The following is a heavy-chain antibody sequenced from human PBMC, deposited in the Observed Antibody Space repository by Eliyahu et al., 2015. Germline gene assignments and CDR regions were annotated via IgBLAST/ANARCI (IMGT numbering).Heavy chain of an antibody. D-gene: IGHD6-19*01. CDR2: IYPSNSDT. CDR3: ARQGGWYMDY. Sequence: WIGNIYPSNSDTIYNPSFQGHVTMSADSSITTAYLQWSSLEASDTAVYYCARQGGWYMDYWGQGTLLTVSS. V-gene: IGHV5-51*01. J-gene: IGHJ4*02.